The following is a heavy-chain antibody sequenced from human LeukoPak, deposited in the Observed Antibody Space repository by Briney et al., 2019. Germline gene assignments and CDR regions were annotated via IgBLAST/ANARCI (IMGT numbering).Heavy chain of an antibody. V-gene: IGHV1-2*02. Sequence: ASVKVSCKASGYSFTGYYMHWVRQAPGQGLEWMGWINPNSGGTNYAQKFQGRVTMTRDTSISTAYMELSRLRSDDTAVYYCARGFRTPGNKAGNWFDPWGQGTLVTVSS. D-gene: IGHD3-10*01. CDR1: GYSFTGYY. J-gene: IGHJ5*02. CDR3: ARGFRTPGNKAGNWFDP. CDR2: INPNSGGT.